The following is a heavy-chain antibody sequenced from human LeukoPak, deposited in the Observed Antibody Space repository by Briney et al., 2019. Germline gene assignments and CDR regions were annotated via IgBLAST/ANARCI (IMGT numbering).Heavy chain of an antibody. D-gene: IGHD3-16*02. CDR2: XXXXXXT. J-gene: IGHJ3*02. CDR3: AKQGRQIPFGGVVAIAPFDI. V-gene: IGHV4-39*01. Sequence: SETLSLTCTVSXXXXXSXAXYXGWIRXXXXXXLXXXXXXXXXXXTHYNPSLKSRVSISVDRSKNQVSLNLSSVTAADTALYYCAKQGRQIPFGGVVAIAPFDILGQGTMVTVSS. CDR1: XXXXXSXAXY.